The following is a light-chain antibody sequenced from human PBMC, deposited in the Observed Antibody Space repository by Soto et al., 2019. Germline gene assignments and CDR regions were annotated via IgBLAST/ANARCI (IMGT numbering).Light chain of an antibody. J-gene: IGKJ5*01. Sequence: DIVLTQYQATLSLSPGERATLSCRASQSVSSHLAWYQQKRGQAPRLLIYDASNRDTGIPARFIGSGSGTDFTLTISSLEPEDFAVYYCQQYTNWPPTFGQGTRLEIK. V-gene: IGKV3-11*01. CDR3: QQYTNWPPT. CDR1: QSVSSH. CDR2: DAS.